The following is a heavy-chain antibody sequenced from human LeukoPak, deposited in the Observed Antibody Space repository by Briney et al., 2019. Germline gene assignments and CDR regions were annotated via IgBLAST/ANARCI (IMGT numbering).Heavy chain of an antibody. Sequence: SQTLSLTCTVSGGSISSGSYYWSWIRQPAGKGLEWIGRIYTSGSTNYNPSLKSRVTISVDTSKNQFSLKLSSVTAADTAVYYCARDRDGRPPLYYYYMDVWGKGTTVTVSS. CDR2: IYTSGST. V-gene: IGHV4-61*02. CDR1: GGSISSGSYY. J-gene: IGHJ6*03. D-gene: IGHD5-24*01. CDR3: ARDRDGRPPLYYYYMDV.